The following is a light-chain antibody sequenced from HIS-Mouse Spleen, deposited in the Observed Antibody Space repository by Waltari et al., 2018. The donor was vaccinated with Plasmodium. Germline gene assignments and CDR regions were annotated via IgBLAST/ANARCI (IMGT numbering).Light chain of an antibody. Sequence: EIVMTQSPATLSVSPGERATLSCRASQSVSSNLSWYQQKPGQAPRLLIYGASTRATGSPARFSGRGSVTEFTLTISSLQSEDLAVYYCQQYNNWSFTFGPGTKVDIK. CDR3: QQYNNWSFT. J-gene: IGKJ3*01. V-gene: IGKV3-15*01. CDR1: QSVSSN. CDR2: GAS.